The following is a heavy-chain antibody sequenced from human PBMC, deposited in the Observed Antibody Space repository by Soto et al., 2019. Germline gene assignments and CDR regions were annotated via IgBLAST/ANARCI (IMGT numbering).Heavy chain of an antibody. Sequence: ASVKVSCKASGYTFTSYDINWVRQATGQGLEWMGWMNPNSGNTGYAQKFQGRVTMTRNTSISTAYMELSSLRAEDTAVYYCARVLRRFLEWLPDEFDYWGQGTLVTVSS. CDR3: ARVLRRFLEWLPDEFDY. V-gene: IGHV1-8*01. J-gene: IGHJ4*02. CDR1: GYTFTSYD. CDR2: MNPNSGNT. D-gene: IGHD3-3*01.